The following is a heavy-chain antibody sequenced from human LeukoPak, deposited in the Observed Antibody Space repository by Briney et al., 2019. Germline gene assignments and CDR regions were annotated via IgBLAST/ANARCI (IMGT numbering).Heavy chain of an antibody. CDR1: GYTFTSYY. V-gene: IGHV1-46*01. Sequence: ASVKVPCKASGYTFTSYYMYLVRQAPGQGLEWMGIINPSGGSTSYAQKFQGRVTMTTDTSTSTVYMEVSCLRSEDTAVYYCARELSSSTQTLNYYYYYGMDVWGKGTTVTVSS. J-gene: IGHJ6*04. CDR2: INPSGGST. CDR3: ARELSSSTQTLNYYYYYGMDV. D-gene: IGHD2-2*01.